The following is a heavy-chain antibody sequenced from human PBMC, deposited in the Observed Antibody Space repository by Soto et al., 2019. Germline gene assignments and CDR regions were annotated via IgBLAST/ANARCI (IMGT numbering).Heavy chain of an antibody. CDR1: GYDFSSYG. V-gene: IGHV1-18*04. J-gene: IGHJ4*02. Sequence: QVQLVQSDAEVKKPGASVKVSCKAPGYDFSSYGISWVRQAPGQGLEWMGWISASNGNRDYAQQFQGRVTMTSDTSRTTAYMELRSLRSSDTAVYYCVRVPPRNDYWGQGTLGNVS. CDR2: ISASNGNR. CDR3: VRVPPRNDY.